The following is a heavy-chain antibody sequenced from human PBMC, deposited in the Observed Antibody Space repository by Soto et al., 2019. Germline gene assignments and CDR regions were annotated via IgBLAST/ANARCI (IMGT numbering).Heavy chain of an antibody. CDR3: ARTYNNSVFEI. Sequence: SGPTVVNPXRTRTLTCTFSGFSLSTSGMCVSWIRQPPGKALEWLALVDWDDDKYYSTSLKTRLTISKDTSKNQVVLTMTNMAPVDTATYYCARTYNNSVFEIWGQGTMVTVSS. D-gene: IGHD1-1*01. V-gene: IGHV2-70*12. CDR2: VDWDDDK. J-gene: IGHJ3*02. CDR1: GFSLSTSGMC.